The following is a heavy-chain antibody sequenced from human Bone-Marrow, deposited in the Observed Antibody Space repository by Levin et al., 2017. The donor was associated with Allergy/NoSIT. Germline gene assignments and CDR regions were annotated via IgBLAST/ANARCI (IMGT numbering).Heavy chain of an antibody. CDR1: GFTFSNYA. J-gene: IGHJ4*02. CDR3: ARFEVVVPAN. CDR2: VSYHGRDE. V-gene: IGHV3-30*04. D-gene: IGHD2-2*01. Sequence: GGSLRLSCAASGFTFSNYAMHWVRQAPGKGLEWVAAVSYHGRDEYYADSVKGRFTISRDNSKNTLFLQMNSLGAEDTAVYYCARFEVVVPANWGQGTLVTVSS.